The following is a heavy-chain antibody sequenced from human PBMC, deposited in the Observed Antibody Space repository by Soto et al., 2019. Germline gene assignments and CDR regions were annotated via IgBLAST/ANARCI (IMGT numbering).Heavy chain of an antibody. D-gene: IGHD4-17*01. Sequence: EVQLVESGGGLVQPGGSLRLSCAASGFTVSSNYMSWVRQAPGKGLEWVSVIYSGGSTYYADSVKGRFTISRDNSKNTLYLQMNSLRAEDTAVYYCARDLTTVVTRYYGMDVWGQGTTVTVSS. CDR2: IYSGGST. J-gene: IGHJ6*02. CDR3: ARDLTTVVTRYYGMDV. V-gene: IGHV3-66*01. CDR1: GFTVSSNY.